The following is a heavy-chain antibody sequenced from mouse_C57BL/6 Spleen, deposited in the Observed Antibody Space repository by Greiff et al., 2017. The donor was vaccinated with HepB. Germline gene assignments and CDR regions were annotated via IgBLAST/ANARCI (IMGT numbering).Heavy chain of an antibody. CDR3: ARGKVTTIDY. Sequence: VQLQQSGPELVKPGASVKISCKASGTPLSSPWRNWVKQRPGKGLRWIGRIYPGDGDTNYNGKFKGKATLTADKSSSTAYMQLSSLTSEDSAVYFCARGKVTTIDYWGQGTTLTVSS. D-gene: IGHD2-2*01. V-gene: IGHV1-82*01. CDR2: IYPGDGDT. J-gene: IGHJ2*01. CDR1: GTPLSSPW.